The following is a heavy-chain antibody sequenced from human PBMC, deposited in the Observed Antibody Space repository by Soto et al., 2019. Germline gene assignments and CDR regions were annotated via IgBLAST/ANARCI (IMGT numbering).Heavy chain of an antibody. CDR1: GFTFSSYW. Sequence: EVQLVESGGALVQPGGSLRLSCAASGFTFSSYWMYWVRQAPGKGLVWVSRLDTEGGSTIYADSVKGRFTISRDNARNTLYLQMESLRGEDTAVYYCATDRGRATNSGVINNANHMDVWGKGTTVTVSS. D-gene: IGHD3-3*01. CDR3: ATDRGRATNSGVINNANHMDV. CDR2: LDTEGGST. V-gene: IGHV3-74*01. J-gene: IGHJ6*03.